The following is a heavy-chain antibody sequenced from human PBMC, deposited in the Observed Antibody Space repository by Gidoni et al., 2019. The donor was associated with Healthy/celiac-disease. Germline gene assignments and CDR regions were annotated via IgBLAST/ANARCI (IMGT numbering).Heavy chain of an antibody. J-gene: IGHJ4*02. Sequence: QVQLVQSGAEVKKPGASVKVSCKAAGYTFTSYAMHWVRQAPGQRLEWMGWINAGNGNTKYSQKFQGRVTITRDTSASTAYMELSSLRSEDTAVYYCARDKAVLRFLEWLLDYWGQGTLVTVSS. CDR1: GYTFTSYA. V-gene: IGHV1-3*01. CDR2: INAGNGNT. D-gene: IGHD3-3*01. CDR3: ARDKAVLRFLEWLLDY.